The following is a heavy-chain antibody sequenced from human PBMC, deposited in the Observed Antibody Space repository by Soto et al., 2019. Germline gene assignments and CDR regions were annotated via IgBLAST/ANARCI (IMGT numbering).Heavy chain of an antibody. CDR1: GGSIRSYY. V-gene: IGHV4-59*01. CDR3: ARDRCSGGSCYFGYFDY. J-gene: IGHJ4*02. CDR2: IYYSGTT. Sequence: QVQLQESGPGLVKPSETLSLTCTVSGGSIRSYYWSWIRQPPGKGLEWIGYIYYSGTTNYNPSLKSRVTTSVDTSKNQFSLKLSSVTAADTAVYYCARDRCSGGSCYFGYFDYWGQGTLVTVSS. D-gene: IGHD2-15*01.